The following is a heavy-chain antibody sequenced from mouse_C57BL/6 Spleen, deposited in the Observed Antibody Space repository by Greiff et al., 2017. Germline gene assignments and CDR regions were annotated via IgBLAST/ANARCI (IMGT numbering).Heavy chain of an antibody. D-gene: IGHD1-2*01. CDR2: INPNNGGT. Sequence: VQLQQSGPELVKPGASVKISCKASGYTFTDYYMDWVKQSHGKSLEWIGDINPNNGGTIYNQKFKGKATLTVDKSSSTAYMELRSLTSEDTAVYYCARERGKRHYFDYWGEGTTLTVSS. CDR3: ARERGKRHYFDY. CDR1: GYTFTDYY. V-gene: IGHV1-18*01. J-gene: IGHJ2*01.